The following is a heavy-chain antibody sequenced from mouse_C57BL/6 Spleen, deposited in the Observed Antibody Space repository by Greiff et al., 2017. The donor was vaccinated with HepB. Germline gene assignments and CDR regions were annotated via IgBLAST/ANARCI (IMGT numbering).Heavy chain of an antibody. CDR3: ARDGTEAMDY. D-gene: IGHD4-1*01. CDR1: GFTFSSYA. CDR2: ISDGGSYT. Sequence: DVMLVESGGGLVKPGGSLKLSCAASGFTFSSYAMSWVRQTPEKRLEWVATISDGGSYTYYPDNVKGRFTISRDNAKNNLYLQMSHLKSEDTAMYYCARDGTEAMDYWGQGTSVTVSS. V-gene: IGHV5-4*01. J-gene: IGHJ4*01.